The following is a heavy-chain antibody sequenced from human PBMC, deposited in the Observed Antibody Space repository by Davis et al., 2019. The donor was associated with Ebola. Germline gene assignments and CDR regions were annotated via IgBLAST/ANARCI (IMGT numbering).Heavy chain of an antibody. V-gene: IGHV3-30-3*01. CDR3: ARYDFWSGYTFDY. Sequence: GESLKISCAASGFIFSRYAMHWVRQAPGKGLEWLAVISYDGSNEYYAVSVKGRFIVSRDNSKNTLSLQMNSLRGEDTAVYYCARYDFWSGYTFDYWGQGTLVTVSS. CDR1: GFIFSRYA. D-gene: IGHD3-3*01. J-gene: IGHJ4*02. CDR2: ISYDGSNE.